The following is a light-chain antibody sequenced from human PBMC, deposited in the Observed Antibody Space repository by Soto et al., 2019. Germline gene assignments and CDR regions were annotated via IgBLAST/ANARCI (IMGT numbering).Light chain of an antibody. Sequence: QSVLTQPPSASGSPGQSVTISCTGTSSDVGGYNYVSWYQQHPGKAPKLMIYEVSKRPSGVPDRFSGSKSGNTASLTVSGLQPEDEADYYCSSYAGSNILGVFGGGTKLTVL. CDR2: EVS. CDR1: SSDVGGYNY. J-gene: IGLJ2*01. CDR3: SSYAGSNILGV. V-gene: IGLV2-8*01.